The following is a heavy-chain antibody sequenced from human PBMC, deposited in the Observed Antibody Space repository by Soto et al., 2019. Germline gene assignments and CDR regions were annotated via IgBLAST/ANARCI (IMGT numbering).Heavy chain of an antibody. D-gene: IGHD3-22*01. CDR1: GGSISSYY. CDR3: ARAPYYYDSTGGFDP. J-gene: IGHJ5*02. CDR2: IYYSGST. V-gene: IGHV4-59*01. Sequence: SETLSLTCTVSGGSISSYYWSWIRQPPGKGLEWIGYIYYSGSTNYNPSLKSRVTISVDTSKNQFSLKLSSVTAADTAVYYCARAPYYYDSTGGFDPWGQGTLVTSPQ.